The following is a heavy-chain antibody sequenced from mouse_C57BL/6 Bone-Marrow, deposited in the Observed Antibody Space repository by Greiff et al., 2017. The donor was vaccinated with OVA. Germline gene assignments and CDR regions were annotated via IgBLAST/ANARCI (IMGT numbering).Heavy chain of an antibody. V-gene: IGHV1-55*01. CDR3: ARKTYCNSDF. CDR1: GYTFTSYW. J-gene: IGHJ2*01. CDR2: IYPGSGST. D-gene: IGHD5-1*01. Sequence: QVQLQQPGAELVKPGASVKMSCKASGYTFTSYWITWVKQRPGHGLEWIGDIYPGSGSTNYNEKFKSKATLPVDTSSSTAYMQLSSLTSEDSAVYHCARKTYCNSDFWGTGTTLTVSS.